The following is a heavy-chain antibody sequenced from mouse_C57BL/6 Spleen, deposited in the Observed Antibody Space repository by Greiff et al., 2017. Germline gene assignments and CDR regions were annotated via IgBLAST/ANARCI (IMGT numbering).Heavy chain of an antibody. CDR2: ISSCSSTI. V-gene: IGHV5-17*01. CDR1: GFTFSAYG. D-gene: IGHD2-5*01. CDR3: ARIRYSNYPMDY. J-gene: IGHJ4*01. Sequence: EVQLVESGGGLVKPGGSLKLSCAASGFTFSAYGMHWVRQAPEKGLEWVAYISSCSSTIYYADTVKGRFTFSRDNAKNTLFLQMTSLRSEDTAMYYCARIRYSNYPMDYWGQGTSLTGSS.